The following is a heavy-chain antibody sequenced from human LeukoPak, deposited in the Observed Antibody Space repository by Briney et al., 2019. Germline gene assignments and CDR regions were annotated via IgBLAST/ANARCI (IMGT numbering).Heavy chain of an antibody. CDR2: ISGSGGST. CDR1: GFTFSSYA. D-gene: IGHD1-26*01. J-gene: IGHJ4*02. CDR3: ARSWEAADY. Sequence: PGGSLRLSCAASGFTFSSYAMSWVRQAPGKGLEWVSAISGSGGSTYYADSVKGRFTISRDNAKNSLYLQMNSLRAEDTAVYYCARSWEAADYWGQGTLVTVSS. V-gene: IGHV3-23*01.